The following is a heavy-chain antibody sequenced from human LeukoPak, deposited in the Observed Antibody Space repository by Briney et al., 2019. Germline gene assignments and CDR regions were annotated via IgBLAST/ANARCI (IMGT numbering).Heavy chain of an antibody. D-gene: IGHD2-8*01. Sequence: PSETLSLTCTVSGGSISPYYWSWIRHPPGKGLEWIGYVHYSGSTNYNPSLKSRVTISVDTSKNQFSLELNSVTAADTAVYYCAREGFCSNGVCSNWFDPWGQGTLVTVSS. J-gene: IGHJ5*02. CDR1: GGSISPYY. CDR3: AREGFCSNGVCSNWFDP. V-gene: IGHV4-59*01. CDR2: VHYSGST.